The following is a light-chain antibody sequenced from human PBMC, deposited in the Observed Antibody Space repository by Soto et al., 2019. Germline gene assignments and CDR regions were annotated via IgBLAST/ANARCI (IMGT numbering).Light chain of an antibody. J-gene: IGKJ4*01. Sequence: EIVLTQSPGTLSLSPGERATLSCRASQSVRSTYLAWYQQKPGLAPRLLIFGASNRATGIPDRFSGSGSGTDFTLTISRLEPEDFAVYYCQQYATSPLTFGGGTKVEIK. V-gene: IGKV3-20*01. CDR3: QQYATSPLT. CDR2: GAS. CDR1: QSVRSTY.